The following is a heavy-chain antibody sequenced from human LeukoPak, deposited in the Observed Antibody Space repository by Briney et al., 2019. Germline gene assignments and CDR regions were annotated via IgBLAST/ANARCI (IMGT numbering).Heavy chain of an antibody. CDR3: ARDRPYGEERMGYYYYMDV. CDR1: GGSIRSCY. V-gene: IGHV4-59*13. D-gene: IGHD4-17*01. CDR2: IHYRGST. Sequence: SDSLSLTYAVSGGSIRSCYWSCIRQPPKRGREGVVYIHYRGSTHYTHSITRQVTISVDTSKNQFSLQLRSVTAPDTAVYYCARDRPYGEERMGYYYYMDVWGKGTTLTVSS. J-gene: IGHJ6*03.